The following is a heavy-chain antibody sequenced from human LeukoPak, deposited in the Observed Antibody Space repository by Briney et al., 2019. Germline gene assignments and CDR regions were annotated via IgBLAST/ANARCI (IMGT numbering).Heavy chain of an antibody. CDR3: AKPISGGLAVTADWFDP. V-gene: IGHV3-23*01. J-gene: IGHJ5*01. Sequence: GGSLRLSCAASGFSFTFHAMSWLRQPPGKGLEWVSAINANSGTTSYAASVRGRFTISRDNSKNTPYLQVNSLRADDAAVYYCAKPISGGLAVTADWFDPWGQGTLVVVSS. CDR2: INANSGTT. D-gene: IGHD6-19*01. CDR1: GFSFTFHA.